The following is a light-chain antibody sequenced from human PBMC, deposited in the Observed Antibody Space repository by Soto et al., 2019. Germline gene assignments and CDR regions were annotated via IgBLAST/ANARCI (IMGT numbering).Light chain of an antibody. J-gene: IGKJ3*01. CDR3: QKYGSSPFT. CDR2: GAS. Sequence: EIVLTQSPGTLSLSPGERATLSCRASQSVSSSYLAWYQQKPGQAPRLLIYGASSRATGIPDRFSGGGSGTDFTLTISRLEPEDFAVYYCQKYGSSPFTFGPGTKADIK. V-gene: IGKV3-20*01. CDR1: QSVSSSY.